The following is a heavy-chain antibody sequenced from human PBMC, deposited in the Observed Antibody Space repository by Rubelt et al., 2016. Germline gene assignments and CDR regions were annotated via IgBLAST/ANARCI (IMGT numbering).Heavy chain of an antibody. V-gene: IGHV3-48*02. CDR3: AQLVTKDY. J-gene: IGHJ4*02. D-gene: IGHD2-21*02. CDR1: GFIFSDYT. Sequence: AASGFIFSDYTMNWVRQAPGKGLEWISYVSSSGSTIYYADSVKGRFTISRDNAKNSLYLQMNSLRDEDTAVYYCAQLVTKDYWGQGTLVTVSS. CDR2: VSSSGSTI.